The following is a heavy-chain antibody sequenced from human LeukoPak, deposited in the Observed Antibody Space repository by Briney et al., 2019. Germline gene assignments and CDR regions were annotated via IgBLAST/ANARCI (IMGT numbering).Heavy chain of an antibody. J-gene: IGHJ4*02. CDR3: ASGVVVTAIGSAFDY. CDR2: ISSSGSTI. Sequence: GGSLRLSCAASGFAFTTYNMNWVRQAPGKGLEWVSYISSSGSTIYYADSVKGRFTISRDNAKNSLYLQMNSLRAEDTAVYYCASGVVVTAIGSAFDYWGQGTLVTVSS. CDR1: GFAFTTYN. D-gene: IGHD2-21*02. V-gene: IGHV3-48*03.